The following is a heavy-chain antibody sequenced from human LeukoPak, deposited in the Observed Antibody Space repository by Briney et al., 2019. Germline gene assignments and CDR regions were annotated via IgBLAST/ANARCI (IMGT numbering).Heavy chain of an antibody. Sequence: SETLSLTCTVSGGSISSYYWSWIRQPPGKGLEWIGEINHSGSTNYNPSLKSRVTISVDTSKNQFSLKLSSVTAADTAVYYCARAGYVWGSYRYPTNNWFDPWGQGTLVTVSS. J-gene: IGHJ5*02. CDR3: ARAGYVWGSYRYPTNNWFDP. CDR1: GGSISSYY. V-gene: IGHV4-34*01. D-gene: IGHD3-16*02. CDR2: INHSGST.